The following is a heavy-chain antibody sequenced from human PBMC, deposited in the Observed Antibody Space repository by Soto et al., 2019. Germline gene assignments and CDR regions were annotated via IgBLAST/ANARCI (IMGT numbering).Heavy chain of an antibody. J-gene: IGHJ5*02. Sequence: QVQLVQSGGEVKKPGASVKVSCKASGYTFTNYGISWVRQAPGQGLEWMGWINVYNGNTKYAQKVQGRVTMTTDTSTSTGYMALRSLRSDDTAVYYCARGVGSGSYYNQYNWFDPWGQGTLVTVSS. V-gene: IGHV1-18*01. CDR2: INVYNGNT. CDR1: GYTFTNYG. CDR3: ARGVGSGSYYNQYNWFDP. D-gene: IGHD3-10*01.